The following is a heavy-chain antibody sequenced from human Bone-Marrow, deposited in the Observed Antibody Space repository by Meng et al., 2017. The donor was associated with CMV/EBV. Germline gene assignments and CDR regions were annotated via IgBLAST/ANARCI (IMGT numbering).Heavy chain of an antibody. CDR1: GFTFSSHG. CDR2: IWSDANKK. J-gene: IGHJ6*02. Sequence: GGSLRLSCAASGFTFSSHGMHWVRQAPGKGLEWVAVIWSDANKKYYADSVKGRFTISRDNSKNTLYLQMNSLRPEDTAVYHCAKDYDFWSAYPHYYGLDVWGQGTTVTASS. CDR3: AKDYDFWSAYPHYYGLDV. V-gene: IGHV3-33*06. D-gene: IGHD3-3*01.